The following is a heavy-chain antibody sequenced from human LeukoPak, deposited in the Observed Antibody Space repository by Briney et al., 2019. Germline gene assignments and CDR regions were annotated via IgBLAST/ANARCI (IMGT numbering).Heavy chain of an antibody. CDR3: ARDRAESQWLVRYWFDP. CDR1: GYTFTGYY. V-gene: IGHV1-2*02. J-gene: IGHJ5*02. D-gene: IGHD6-19*01. CDR2: LNPNNGGT. Sequence: GASVKVSCKASGYTFTGYYIHWVRQAPGQGLEWLGWLNPNNGGTNYTQKFKGRVTMTRDTSISTAYMELKRLRSDDTAVYYCARDRAESQWLVRYWFDPWGQGTLVTVSS.